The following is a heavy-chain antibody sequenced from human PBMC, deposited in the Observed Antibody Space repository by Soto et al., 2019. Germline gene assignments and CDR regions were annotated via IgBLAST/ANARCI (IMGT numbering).Heavy chain of an antibody. CDR1: GGSFSDYY. CDR3: ARAGDDSGYADY. V-gene: IGHV4-34*01. Sequence: SETLSLTCAVYGGSFSDYYWTWIRQPPGKGLEWIGEINHRGSTNYSPSLKSRVTISVDTSKNQVSLRLSSVTAADTAVYYCARAGDDSGYADYWGQGTLVTVSS. CDR2: INHRGST. D-gene: IGHD5-12*01. J-gene: IGHJ4*02.